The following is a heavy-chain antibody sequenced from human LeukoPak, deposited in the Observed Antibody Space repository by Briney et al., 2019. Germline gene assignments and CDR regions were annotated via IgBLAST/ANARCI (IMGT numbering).Heavy chain of an antibody. CDR2: TNPSGGST. V-gene: IGHV1-46*01. CDR3: ARDSISWRYYYGMDV. J-gene: IGHJ6*02. Sequence: ASVKVSCKASGYTFTSYYMHWVRQAPGQGLEWMGITNPSGGSTSYAQKFQGRVTMTRDTSTSTVYMELSSLRSEDTAVYYCARDSISWRYYYGMDVWGQGTTVTVSS. D-gene: IGHD2-2*01. CDR1: GYTFTSYY.